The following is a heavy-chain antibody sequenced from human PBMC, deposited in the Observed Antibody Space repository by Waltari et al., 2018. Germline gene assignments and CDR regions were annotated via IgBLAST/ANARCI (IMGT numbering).Heavy chain of an antibody. CDR2: ISGSGGST. Sequence: EVQLLESGGGLVQPGGSLRLSCAASGFTFSSYAMSWVRQAQGKGLGWVSAISGSGGSTYYADSVKGRFTISRDNSKNTLYLQMNSLRAEDTAVYYCATGGRYCSGGSCPPAAPFDYWGQGTLVTVSS. CDR3: ATGGRYCSGGSCPPAAPFDY. V-gene: IGHV3-23*01. J-gene: IGHJ4*02. CDR1: GFTFSSYA. D-gene: IGHD2-15*01.